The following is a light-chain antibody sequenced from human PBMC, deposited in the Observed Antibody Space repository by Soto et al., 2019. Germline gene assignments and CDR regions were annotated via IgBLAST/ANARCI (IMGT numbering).Light chain of an antibody. Sequence: EIVLTQSPGTLSLSPGETDTLSCRASLSVSINYLAWYQQKPGQAPRLLIYGASSRATGIPDRFSGSGSGTDFTLTISRLEPEDLSVYYCQQYVSTPETFGQGTKVEIK. J-gene: IGKJ1*01. V-gene: IGKV3-20*01. CDR2: GAS. CDR3: QQYVSTPET. CDR1: LSVSINY.